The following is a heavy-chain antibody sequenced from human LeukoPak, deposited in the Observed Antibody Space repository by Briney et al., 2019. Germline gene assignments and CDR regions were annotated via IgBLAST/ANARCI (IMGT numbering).Heavy chain of an antibody. CDR3: ASLDTAKQPLANH. V-gene: IGHV3-11*01. Sequence: GGSLRLSCAASGFTFSDYYMSWIRQAPGKGLEWVSYISSSGSTIYYADSVKGRFSISRDNAKNSLYLQMNTLRVEDTAMYYCASLDTAKQPLANHWGQGTLVTVSS. CDR2: ISSSGSTI. J-gene: IGHJ5*02. D-gene: IGHD5-18*01. CDR1: GFTFSDYY.